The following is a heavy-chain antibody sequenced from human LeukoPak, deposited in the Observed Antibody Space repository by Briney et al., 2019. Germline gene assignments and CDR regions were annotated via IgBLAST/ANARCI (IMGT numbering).Heavy chain of an antibody. J-gene: IGHJ5*02. CDR2: IYYSGST. D-gene: IGHD2-2*01. Sequence: PSETLSLTCTVSGGSISSYYWSWIRQPPGKGLEWIGYIYYSGSTNYNPSLKSRVTISVDTSKNQFSLKLSSVTAADTAVYYCARVKAAIRCSSTGCYAGRGWFDPWGQGTLVTVSS. CDR3: ARVKAAIRCSSTGCYAGRGWFDP. CDR1: GGSISSYY. V-gene: IGHV4-59*01.